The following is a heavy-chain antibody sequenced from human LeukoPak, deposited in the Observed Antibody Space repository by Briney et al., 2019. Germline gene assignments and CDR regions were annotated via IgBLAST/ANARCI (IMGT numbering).Heavy chain of an antibody. Sequence: GGSLRLSCAASGFTFSNFWMSWVRQAPGKGREWVANIKQDGSEKNYVDSVKGRFTISRDNAKNSLYLQMNSLRAEDTAVYYCARVAVSGPTGWFDPWGQGTPVTVSS. J-gene: IGHJ5*02. V-gene: IGHV3-7*01. CDR3: ARVAVSGPTGWFDP. CDR2: IKQDGSEK. D-gene: IGHD2-8*02. CDR1: GFTFSNFW.